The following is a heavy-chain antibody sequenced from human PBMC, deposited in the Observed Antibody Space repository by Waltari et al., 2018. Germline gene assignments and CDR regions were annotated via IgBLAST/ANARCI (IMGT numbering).Heavy chain of an antibody. Sequence: QVQLVQSGAEVKKPGASVKVSCKASGYTFTSYAMHWVRQAPGQRLEWMGWINAGNGNTKYSQKLQGRVTMTTDTSTSTAYMELRSLRSDDTAVYYCARDQRGVEPPDYWGQGTLVTVSS. J-gene: IGHJ4*02. CDR1: GYTFTSYA. CDR3: ARDQRGVEPPDY. D-gene: IGHD6-6*01. V-gene: IGHV1-3*01. CDR2: INAGNGNT.